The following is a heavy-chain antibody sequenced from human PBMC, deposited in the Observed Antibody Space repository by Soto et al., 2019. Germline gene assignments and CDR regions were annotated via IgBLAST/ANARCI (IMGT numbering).Heavy chain of an antibody. V-gene: IGHV4-31*03. CDR3: ASRKGYYFHS. Sequence: QVQLQESGPGLVKPSQTLSLTCTVSGGSISSGGYCWSWIRQHQEKGLVCIGYISTKGSTYSNPSLASRFTISLDTSTHQFSLMLPSVTAADTAVYYCASRKGYYFHSWGQGTLVTVSS. CDR2: ISTKGST. J-gene: IGHJ4*02. CDR1: GGSISSGGYC.